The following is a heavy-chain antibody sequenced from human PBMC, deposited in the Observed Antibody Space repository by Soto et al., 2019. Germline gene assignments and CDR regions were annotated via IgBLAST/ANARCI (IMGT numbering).Heavy chain of an antibody. D-gene: IGHD1-26*01. V-gene: IGHV3-30-3*01. J-gene: IGHJ4*02. Sequence: QVQLVESGGGVVQPGRSLRLSCAASGFTFSSYAMHWVRQAPGKGLEWVAVISYDGSNKYYADSVKGRFTISRDNSKNPLYLQMNSLRAEDTAVYYCARDSDSGSYPYRGYFDYWGQGTLVTVSS. CDR2: ISYDGSNK. CDR3: ARDSDSGSYPYRGYFDY. CDR1: GFTFSSYA.